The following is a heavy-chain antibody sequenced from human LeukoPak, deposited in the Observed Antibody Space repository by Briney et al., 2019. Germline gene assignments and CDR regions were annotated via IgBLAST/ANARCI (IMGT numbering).Heavy chain of an antibody. CDR1: VYTFTGYY. CDR2: INPNSGGT. D-gene: IGHD4-23*01. J-gene: IGHJ4*02. Sequence: ASVKVSCKASVYTFTGYYMHWVRQAPGQGLEWMGWINPNSGGTNYAQKFQGRVTMTRDTSISTAYMELSRLRSDDTAVYYCARDRNGGNVGYYFDYWGQGTLVTVSS. CDR3: ARDRNGGNVGYYFDY. V-gene: IGHV1-2*02.